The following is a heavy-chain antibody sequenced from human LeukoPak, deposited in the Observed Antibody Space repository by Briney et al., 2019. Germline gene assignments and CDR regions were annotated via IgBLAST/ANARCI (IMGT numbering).Heavy chain of an antibody. J-gene: IGHJ5*01. CDR1: AFTFSTYA. CDR2: ISAGADST. V-gene: IGHV3-23*01. Sequence: GGSLRLSCAASAFTFSTYAMSWVRQAPGKGLEWVSAISAGADSTYYADSVQGRFTIYRDNSKNTLYLQMSGLREEDAAVYFCARGAYGDYDSWGQGTLVTVSS. CDR3: ARGAYGDYDS. D-gene: IGHD4-17*01.